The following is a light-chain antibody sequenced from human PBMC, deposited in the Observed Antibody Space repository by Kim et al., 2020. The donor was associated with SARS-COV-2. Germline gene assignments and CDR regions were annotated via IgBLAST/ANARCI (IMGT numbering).Light chain of an antibody. J-gene: IGKJ2*01. CDR2: DAS. V-gene: IGKV3-20*01. CDR3: QQYISSPFN. Sequence: LSPGERATLSCRASQSVTSNYLAWYQQKPGQAPRLLIYDASSRATGTPDRFSGSGTGTDFTLIISRLEPEDFAVYYCQQYISSPFNFGPGTKLEI. CDR1: QSVTSNY.